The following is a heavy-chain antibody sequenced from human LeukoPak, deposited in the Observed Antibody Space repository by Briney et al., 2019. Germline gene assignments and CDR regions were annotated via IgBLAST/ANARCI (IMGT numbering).Heavy chain of an antibody. V-gene: IGHV4-34*01. CDR2: INHSGST. J-gene: IGHJ4*02. CDR1: GGSFSGYY. Sequence: SETLSLTCAVYGGSFSGYYWSWIRQPPGKGLEWIGEINHSGSTNYNPSLKSRVTISVDTSKNQFPLKLSSVTAADTAVYYCARSGSWYSFDYWGQGTLVTVSS. D-gene: IGHD6-13*01. CDR3: ARSGSWYSFDY.